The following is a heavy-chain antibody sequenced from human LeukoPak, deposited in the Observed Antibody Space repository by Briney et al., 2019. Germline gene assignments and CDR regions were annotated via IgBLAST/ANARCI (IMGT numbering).Heavy chain of an antibody. J-gene: IGHJ4*02. CDR2: IKHDGSEK. V-gene: IGHV3-7*01. CDR1: GFTFKNYW. CDR3: ARVDYTDEGFAY. D-gene: IGHD4-11*01. Sequence: PGGSLRLSCAASGFTFKNYWMTWVRQAPGKGLESVANIKHDGSEKNYVDSVKGRFTISRDNAKNSLSLQMNSLRAEDTALYYCARVDYTDEGFAYWGQGTLVTVSS.